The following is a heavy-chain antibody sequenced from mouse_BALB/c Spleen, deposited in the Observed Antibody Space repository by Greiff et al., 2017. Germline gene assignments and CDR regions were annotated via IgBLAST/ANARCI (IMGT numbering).Heavy chain of an antibody. Sequence: EVQGVESGGGLVQPGGSRKLSCAASGFTFSSFGMHWVRQAPEKGLEWVAYISSGSSTIYYADTVKGRFTISRDNPKNTLFLQMTSLRSEDTAMYYCARQTMIKGYAMEYWGQGTSVTVSS. CDR2: ISSGSSTI. V-gene: IGHV5-17*02. J-gene: IGHJ4*01. CDR1: GFTFSSFG. CDR3: ARQTMIKGYAMEY. D-gene: IGHD2-4*01.